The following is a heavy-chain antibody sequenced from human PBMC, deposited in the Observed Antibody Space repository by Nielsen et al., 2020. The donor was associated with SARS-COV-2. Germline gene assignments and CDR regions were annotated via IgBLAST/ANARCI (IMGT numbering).Heavy chain of an antibody. CDR1: GGSISSYY. D-gene: IGHD6-13*01. V-gene: IGHV4-59*01. CDR3: ARSGVAAAGREPNWFDP. Sequence: SETLSLTYTVSGGSISSYYWSWIRQPPGKGLEWIGYIYYSGSTNYNPSLKSRVTISVDTSKNQFSLKLSSVTAADTAVYYCARSGVAAAGREPNWFDPWGQGTLVTVSS. CDR2: IYYSGST. J-gene: IGHJ5*02.